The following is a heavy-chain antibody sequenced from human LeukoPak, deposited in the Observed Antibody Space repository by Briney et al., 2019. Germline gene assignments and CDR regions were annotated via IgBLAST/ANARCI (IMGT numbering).Heavy chain of an antibody. CDR2: IYTSGST. CDR3: ARETRLHSGSYSNDAFDI. V-gene: IGHV4-4*07. CDR1: GGSISSYY. J-gene: IGHJ3*02. Sequence: SETLSLTCTVSGGSISSYYWSWIRQPAGKGLEWIGRIYTSGSTDYNPSLKSRVTISLDTSKNQFSLRLSSVTAADTAVYYCARETRLHSGSYSNDAFDIWGQGTMVTVSS. D-gene: IGHD1-26*01.